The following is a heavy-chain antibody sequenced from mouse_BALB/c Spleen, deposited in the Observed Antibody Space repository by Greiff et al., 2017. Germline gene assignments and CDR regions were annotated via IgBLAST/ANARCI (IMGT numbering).Heavy chain of an antibody. J-gene: IGHJ3*01. CDR2: ISSGSSTI. Sequence: EVQRVESGGGLVQPGGSRKLSCAASGFTFSSFGMHWVRQAPEKGLEWVAYISSGSSTIYYADTVKGRFTISRDNPKNTLFLQMTSLRSEDTAMYYCARSRDYDAPWFAYWGQGTLVTVSA. CDR1: GFTFSSFG. V-gene: IGHV5-17*02. D-gene: IGHD2-4*01. CDR3: ARSRDYDAPWFAY.